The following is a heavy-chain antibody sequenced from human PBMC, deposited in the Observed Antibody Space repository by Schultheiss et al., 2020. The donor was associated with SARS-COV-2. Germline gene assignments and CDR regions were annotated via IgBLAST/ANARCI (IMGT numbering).Heavy chain of an antibody. CDR2: IYYSGST. CDR1: GGSISSYY. Sequence: SETLSLTCTVSGGSISSYYWSWIRQPPGKGLEWIGYIYYSGSTNYNPSLKSRVTISVDTSKNQFSLKLSSVTAADTAVYYCARNRVGDYYGSGSYLDYYGMDVWGQGTTVTVSS. V-gene: IGHV4-59*08. D-gene: IGHD3-10*01. CDR3: ARNRVGDYYGSGSYLDYYGMDV. J-gene: IGHJ6*02.